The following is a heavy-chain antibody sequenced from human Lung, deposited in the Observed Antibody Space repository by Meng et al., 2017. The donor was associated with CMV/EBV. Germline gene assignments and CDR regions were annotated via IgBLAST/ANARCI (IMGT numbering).Heavy chain of an antibody. V-gene: IGHV1-18*04. CDR3: ARISMIRGIIITGWFEP. CDR1: GYSFNSYI. Sequence: ASVKVSCKAYGYSFNSYIISWVRQAPGQGLEWMGWVNSYTGDTDYAQQFQERITMTTDTSTTTVYMELRSLRTDDTAAYYCARISMIRGIIITGWFEPWGHGTXVTVSS. D-gene: IGHD3-10*01. CDR2: VNSYTGDT. J-gene: IGHJ5*02.